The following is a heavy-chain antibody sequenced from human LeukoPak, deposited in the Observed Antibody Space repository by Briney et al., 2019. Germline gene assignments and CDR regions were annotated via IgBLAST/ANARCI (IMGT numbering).Heavy chain of an antibody. V-gene: IGHV5-51*01. Sequence: GESLKISCKGSGYSFTSYWIGWVRQMPGKGLEWMGIIYSGDSDTRYSPSFHGQVTISADKSISTAYLQWGSLKASDTAMYYCARPNCSGGSCYLTDAFDIWGQGTMVTVSS. J-gene: IGHJ3*02. CDR3: ARPNCSGGSCYLTDAFDI. CDR2: IYSGDSDT. CDR1: GYSFTSYW. D-gene: IGHD2-15*01.